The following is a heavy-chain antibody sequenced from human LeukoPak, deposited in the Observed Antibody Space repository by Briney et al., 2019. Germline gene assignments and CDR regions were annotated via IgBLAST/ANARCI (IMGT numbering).Heavy chain of an antibody. CDR1: GGSTSSSSYY. D-gene: IGHD3-22*01. CDR2: IYYTGRT. Sequence: PSETLSLTCTVSGGSTSSSSYYWGWIRQPPGKGLEWIRNIYYTGRTYYNPSLKSRVAISVDTSKNQFSLKLSSVSAADTAVYYCARLYYYDSSGPPLWGQGTLVTVSS. CDR3: ARLYYYDSSGPPL. V-gene: IGHV4-39*01. J-gene: IGHJ4*02.